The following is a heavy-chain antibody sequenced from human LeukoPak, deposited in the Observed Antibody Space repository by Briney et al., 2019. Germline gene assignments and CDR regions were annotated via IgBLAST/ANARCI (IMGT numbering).Heavy chain of an antibody. CDR1: GFTFSGYE. D-gene: IGHD5-18*01. J-gene: IGHJ4*02. Sequence: GGSLRLSCTVSGFTFSGYEMNWVRQAPGKGLEWDSYISSSGSTIFYADSVKGRFTISRDNAKNSLYLQMNSLRAEDTAVYYCARRGIQLWPHDDYWGQGTLVTVSS. V-gene: IGHV3-48*03. CDR3: ARRGIQLWPHDDY. CDR2: ISSSGSTI.